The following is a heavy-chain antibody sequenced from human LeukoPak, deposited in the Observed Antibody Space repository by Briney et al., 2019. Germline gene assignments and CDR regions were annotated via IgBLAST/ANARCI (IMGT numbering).Heavy chain of an antibody. J-gene: IGHJ4*02. CDR2: ISGSGGST. V-gene: IGHV3-23*01. Sequence: GGSLRLSCAASGFTFSIYAMSWVRQAPGKGLEWVSAISGSGGSTYYADSVKGRFTISRDNSKNTLYLQMNSLRAEDTAVHCCAKDRPIAAAWEDYWGQGTLVTVSS. CDR1: GFTFSIYA. D-gene: IGHD6-13*01. CDR3: AKDRPIAAAWEDY.